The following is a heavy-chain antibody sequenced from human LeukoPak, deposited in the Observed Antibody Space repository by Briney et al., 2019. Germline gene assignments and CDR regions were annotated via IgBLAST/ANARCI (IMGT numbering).Heavy chain of an antibody. V-gene: IGHV3-30-3*01. J-gene: IGHJ6*02. CDR1: GFTFSSYA. D-gene: IGHD2-15*01. CDR2: ISYDGSNK. Sequence: PGGSLRLSCAASGFTFSSYAMHWVRQAPGKGLEWVAVISYDGSNKYYADSVKGRFTIFRDNSKNTLYLQMNSLRAEDTAVYYCARDAFVVVVAATVDYYGMDVWGQGTTVTVSS. CDR3: ARDAFVVVVAATVDYYGMDV.